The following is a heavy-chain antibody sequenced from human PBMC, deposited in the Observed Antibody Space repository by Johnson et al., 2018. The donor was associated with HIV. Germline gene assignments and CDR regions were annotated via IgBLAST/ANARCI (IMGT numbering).Heavy chain of an antibody. D-gene: IGHD3-10*01. J-gene: IGHJ3*02. CDR2: ISYDGSNK. CDR1: GFTFSSYV. Sequence: QMLLVESGGGVVQPGRSLRLSCAASGFTFSSYVMHWVRQAPGKGLEWVAIISYDGSNKYYADSVKGRFTISRDNSKNKLYLQMNSLRAEDTAVYYCARRMVQGVIITSGAFDIWGQGTMVTVSS. V-gene: IGHV3-30*03. CDR3: ARRMVQGVIITSGAFDI.